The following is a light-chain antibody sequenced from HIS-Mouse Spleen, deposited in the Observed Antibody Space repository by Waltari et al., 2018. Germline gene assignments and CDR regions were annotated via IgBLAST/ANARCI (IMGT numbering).Light chain of an antibody. CDR3: SSYTSSSTYV. V-gene: IGLV2-14*03. J-gene: IGLJ1*01. CDR1: SSDVGGYNY. Sequence: QSALTQPASVSGSPGQSITISCTGTSSDVGGYNYFSWSQQHPGKAPKLMIYDVSNRPSGVSNRFSGSKSGNTASLTISGLQAEDEADYYCSSYTSSSTYVFGTGTKVTVL. CDR2: DVS.